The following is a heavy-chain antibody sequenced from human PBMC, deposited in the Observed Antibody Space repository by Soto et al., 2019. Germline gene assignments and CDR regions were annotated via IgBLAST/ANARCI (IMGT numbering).Heavy chain of an antibody. CDR2: ISGSSDNI. V-gene: IGHV3-11*06. Sequence: PGGSLRLSCAASGFTFSDYFMSWIRQAPGKGLEWVSFISGSSDNIKYADSVKVRFTIYRDNAKNSLYLQMNSLRAEDTAVYYCVRDSARIVVVPRVDGDNWFDPWGQGTLVTVSS. CDR1: GFTFSDYF. J-gene: IGHJ5*02. CDR3: VRDSARIVVVPRVDGDNWFDP. D-gene: IGHD2-2*01.